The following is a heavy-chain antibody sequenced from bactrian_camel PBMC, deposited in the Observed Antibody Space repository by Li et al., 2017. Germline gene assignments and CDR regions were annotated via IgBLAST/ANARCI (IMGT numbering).Heavy chain of an antibody. J-gene: IGHJ4*01. CDR2: VVEDGNT. Sequence: HVQLVESGGGSVQAGESLNLSCLATINSRSTYYLGWFRQSPGKVREFVAAVVEDGNTIYADPVKGRFTISEDNAKNTLYLQMNTLKSEDTAMYYCAAVRSGGYCDPKLILVADDRGQGTQVTVS. CDR1: INSRSTYY. D-gene: IGHD2*01. V-gene: IGHV3S53*01. CDR3: AAVRSGGYCDPKLILVADD.